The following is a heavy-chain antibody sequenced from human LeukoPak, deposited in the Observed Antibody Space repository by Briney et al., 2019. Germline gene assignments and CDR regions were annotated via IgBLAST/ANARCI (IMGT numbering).Heavy chain of an antibody. J-gene: IGHJ4*02. CDR1: GYTFTGYY. V-gene: IGHV1-2*02. CDR3: ARVDTAMVAGLRY. Sequence: ASVKVSCQASGYTFTGYYMHWVRQAPGPPLEWVGWINHNCGGTNYAQKFQGRVNMTRDTSISTAYMELSRLRSDDTAVYYCARVDTAMVAGLRYWGQGTLVTVSS. D-gene: IGHD5-18*01. CDR2: INHNCGGT.